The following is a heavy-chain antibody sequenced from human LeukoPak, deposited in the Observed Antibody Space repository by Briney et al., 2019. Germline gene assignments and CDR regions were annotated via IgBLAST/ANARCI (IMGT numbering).Heavy chain of an antibody. J-gene: IGHJ4*02. D-gene: IGHD6-13*01. CDR1: GYTFTGYY. V-gene: IGHV1-2*02. Sequence: GASVKVSCKASGYTFTGYYMHWVRQAPGQGLEWMGWINPNSGGTNYAQKFQGRVTMTRDTSISTAYMELSRLRSDDTAVYYCARANPRWAAAGVYYFDYWGQGTLVTVSS. CDR3: ARANPRWAAAGVYYFDY. CDR2: INPNSGGT.